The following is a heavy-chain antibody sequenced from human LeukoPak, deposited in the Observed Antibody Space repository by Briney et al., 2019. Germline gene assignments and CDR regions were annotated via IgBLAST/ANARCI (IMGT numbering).Heavy chain of an antibody. CDR2: ISYGGSNK. Sequence: GGSLRLSCAASGFTFSSYAMHWVRQAPGKGLEWVAVISYGGSNKYYADSVRGRFTISRVNSKNTLYLQMNSLRTEDTAIYYCAREDSSASYYFDYWGQGTLVTVSS. V-gene: IGHV3-30-3*01. D-gene: IGHD3-22*01. CDR1: GFTFSSYA. J-gene: IGHJ4*02. CDR3: AREDSSASYYFDY.